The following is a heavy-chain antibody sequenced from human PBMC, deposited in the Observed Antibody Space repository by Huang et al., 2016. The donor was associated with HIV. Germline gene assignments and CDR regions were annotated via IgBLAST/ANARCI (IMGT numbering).Heavy chain of an antibody. J-gene: IGHJ3*02. Sequence: QVQLVESGGGVVRPGRSLGLSCAASRLHFSIFAMHWVRQAQGKGLEWIAVISYDGSAKHYADSVTGRLTISRDNSNNTLYLQMNSLTVEDTAVYYCTKGHYYDTNGYVAFDIWGQGTMVTVSS. CDR2: ISYDGSAK. V-gene: IGHV3-30*18. CDR1: RLHFSIFA. CDR3: TKGHYYDTNGYVAFDI. D-gene: IGHD3-22*01.